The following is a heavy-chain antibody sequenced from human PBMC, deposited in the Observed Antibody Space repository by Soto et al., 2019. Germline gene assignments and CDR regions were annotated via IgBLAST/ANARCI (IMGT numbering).Heavy chain of an antibody. CDR1: GYTFTSYA. V-gene: IGHV1-3*05. CDR2: INAGNGNT. Sequence: QVQLVQSGAEEKKPGASVKVSCKASGYTFTSYAMHWVRQAPGQRLEWMGWINAGNGNTKYSQKFQGRATITRHTSASTAYMELSSLRSEDTAVYYCARDPSYYGMDVWGQGTTVTVSS. J-gene: IGHJ6*02. CDR3: ARDPSYYGMDV.